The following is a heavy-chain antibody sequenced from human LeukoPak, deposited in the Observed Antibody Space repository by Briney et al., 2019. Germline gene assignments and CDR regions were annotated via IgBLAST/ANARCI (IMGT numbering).Heavy chain of an antibody. V-gene: IGHV4-39*01. J-gene: IGHJ4*02. CDR2: IYDSGST. CDR3: ARHLYDFWSGYYQPRHFDY. CDR1: GCSISSSSNY. Sequence: SETLCLTCTVSGCSISSSSNYWGWIRQPPGKGLEWIGCIYDSGSTYYNPSLKSRVTISVDTSKNQFSLKVTSVTAADTAVYYCARHLYDFWSGYYQPRHFDYWGQGTLVTVSS. D-gene: IGHD3-3*01.